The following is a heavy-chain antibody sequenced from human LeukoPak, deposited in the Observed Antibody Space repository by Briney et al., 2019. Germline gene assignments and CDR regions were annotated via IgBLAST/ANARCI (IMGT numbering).Heavy chain of an antibody. CDR2: MNPNSGNT. CDR3: ARDPIVQAGYYYGMDV. D-gene: IGHD2/OR15-2a*01. V-gene: IGHV1-8*01. CDR1: GYTFTSYD. Sequence: GASVKVSCKASGYTFTSYDINWVRQATGQGLEWMGWMNPNSGNTGYAQKFQGRVTMTRNTSISTAYMELSSLRSEDTAVYYCARDPIVQAGYYYGMDVWGQGTTVTVSS. J-gene: IGHJ6*02.